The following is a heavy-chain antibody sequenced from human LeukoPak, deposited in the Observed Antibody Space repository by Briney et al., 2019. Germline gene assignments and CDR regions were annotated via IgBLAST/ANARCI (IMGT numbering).Heavy chain of an antibody. V-gene: IGHV3-20*04. CDR3: ARAQTYGDYRLLLDY. Sequence: PGGSLRLSCAASGFTFSSYDMTWVRQAPGKGLEWVSGLNWDGGTTGHADSVKGRFTISRDNAKNSLYLQMNSLRAEDTALYYCARAQTYGDYRLLLDYWGQGTLVTVSS. CDR1: GFTFSSYD. J-gene: IGHJ4*02. D-gene: IGHD4-17*01. CDR2: LNWDGGTT.